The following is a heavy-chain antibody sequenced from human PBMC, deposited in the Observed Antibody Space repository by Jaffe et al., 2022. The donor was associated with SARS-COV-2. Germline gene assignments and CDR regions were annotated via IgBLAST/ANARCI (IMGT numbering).Heavy chain of an antibody. Sequence: EVQLVESGGGLVKPGGSLRLSCAASGFTFSSYSMNWVRQAPGQGLECVSSITGTSSHVYYADSVKGRFTISRDNANNSLLLQMNRLTAEDTAVYYCARGRIKYYGSGTYYYAHDPPDLWGQGTLVSVSS. CDR2: ITGTSSHV. CDR1: GFTFSSYS. J-gene: IGHJ4*02. D-gene: IGHD3-10*01. V-gene: IGHV3-21*01. CDR3: ARGRIKYYGSGTYYYAHDPPDL.